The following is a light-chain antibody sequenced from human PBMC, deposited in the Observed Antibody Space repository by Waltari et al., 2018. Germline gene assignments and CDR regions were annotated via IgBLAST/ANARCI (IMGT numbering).Light chain of an antibody. CDR1: SSDIGAYDY. CDR3: SSFTSSTTWV. Sequence: QSALTQPASVSGSPGQSITISCIGTSSDIGAYDYVSWYQQTPGKAPKLLIYDVTKWPSGISNRFSGSKSGNTASLTITGLQTEEEAHYYCSSFTSSTTWVFGGGTKVTVL. CDR2: DVT. V-gene: IGLV2-14*03. J-gene: IGLJ3*02.